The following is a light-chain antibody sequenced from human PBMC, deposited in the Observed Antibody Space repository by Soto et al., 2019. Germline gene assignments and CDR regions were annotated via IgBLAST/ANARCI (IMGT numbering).Light chain of an antibody. CDR1: SSNIGTNT. CDR2: SDD. V-gene: IGLV1-44*01. CDR3: ATWDDSLNGHVV. Sequence: QSFLIQPPSASGTPGQRVTISCSGSSSNIGTNTVAWYQQLPGTAPKLLIHSDDQRPSGVPDRFSGSKSGNSASLAISGLQSEDEAVYSCATWDDSLNGHVVFGGGTKLTVL. J-gene: IGLJ2*01.